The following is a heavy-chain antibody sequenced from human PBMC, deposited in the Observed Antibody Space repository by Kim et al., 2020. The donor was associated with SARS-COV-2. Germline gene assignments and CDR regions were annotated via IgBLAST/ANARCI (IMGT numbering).Heavy chain of an antibody. Sequence: PSGGSRSYAQKFQGRVTMTRDTSTSTVYMELSSLRSEDTAVYYCARISLYWGQGTLVTVSS. D-gene: IGHD2-2*01. CDR2: PSGGSR. V-gene: IGHV1-46*01. CDR3: ARISLY. J-gene: IGHJ4*02.